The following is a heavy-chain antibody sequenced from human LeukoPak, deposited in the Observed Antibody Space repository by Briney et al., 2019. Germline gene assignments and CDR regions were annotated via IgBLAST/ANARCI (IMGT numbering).Heavy chain of an antibody. CDR1: GFSFSSYG. CDR3: ARDSGAAMTYFDH. V-gene: IGHV3-33*01. J-gene: IGHJ4*02. Sequence: GGSLRLSCAASGFSFSSYGMHWVLQAPGKGLEWVAVLWYDGSNKYYADSVKGRFTISRDNSKNRLYLQMNSLRAEDTAVYYCARDSGAAMTYFDHWGQGTLVTVSS. CDR2: LWYDGSNK. D-gene: IGHD5-18*01.